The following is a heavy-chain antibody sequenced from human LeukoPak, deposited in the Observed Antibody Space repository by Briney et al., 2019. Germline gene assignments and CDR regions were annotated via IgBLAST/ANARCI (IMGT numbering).Heavy chain of an antibody. J-gene: IGHJ4*02. CDR1: GYTFTDYY. CDR3: VRDLTGGSGD. V-gene: IGHV1-2*02. Sequence: ASVRVSCKASGYTFTDYYMHWVRQAPGQTFEWLAWINPKSGDTHYTQKFQGRVTVTTDTSITSVYMELSGLQSDDTAVYYCVRDLTGGSGDWGQGTLVTVSS. CDR2: INPKSGDT. D-gene: IGHD6-19*01.